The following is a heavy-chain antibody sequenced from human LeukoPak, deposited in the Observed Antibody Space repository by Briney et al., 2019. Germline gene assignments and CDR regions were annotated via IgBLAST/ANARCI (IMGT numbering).Heavy chain of an antibody. CDR3: AKGTVRSCSGPSCYPLDS. CDR1: GFTFSSYW. CDR2: INSDGSST. J-gene: IGHJ4*02. D-gene: IGHD2-15*01. Sequence: GGSLRLSCAASGFTFSSYWMHWVRHAPGKGLVWVSRINSDGSSTSYADSVKGRFTISRDNAKNTLYLQMNSLRVEDTAVYYCAKGTVRSCSGPSCYPLDSWGQGTLVTVSS. V-gene: IGHV3-74*01.